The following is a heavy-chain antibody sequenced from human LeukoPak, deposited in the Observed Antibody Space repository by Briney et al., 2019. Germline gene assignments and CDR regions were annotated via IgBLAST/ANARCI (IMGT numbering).Heavy chain of an antibody. CDR2: IYASGST. V-gene: IGHV4-4*07. J-gene: IGHJ5*02. CDR3: ARDSGTTGEVKFDP. Sequence: SQTLSLTCTLSGASITSYYRSWIRQPAGKGLEWIGRIYASGSTTYTPSLKSRVTMAVDTSKTQFSLKLSSVTAADTAVYYCARDSGTTGEVKFDPWGQGTLVTVSA. CDR1: GASITSYY. D-gene: IGHD3-10*01.